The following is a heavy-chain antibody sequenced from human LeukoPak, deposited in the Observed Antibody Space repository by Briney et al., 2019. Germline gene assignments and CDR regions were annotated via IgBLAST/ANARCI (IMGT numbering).Heavy chain of an antibody. D-gene: IGHD1-26*01. CDR2: IYYSGST. CDR1: GGSISSSSYY. J-gene: IGHJ5*02. CDR3: ARSGLRGSYWFDP. Sequence: SETLSLTCTVSGGSISSSSYYWGWIRQPPGKGLEWIGSIYYSGSTYYNPSLKSRVTISVDTSKNQFSLKLSSVTTADTAVYYCARSGLRGSYWFDPWGQGTLVTVSS. V-gene: IGHV4-39*01.